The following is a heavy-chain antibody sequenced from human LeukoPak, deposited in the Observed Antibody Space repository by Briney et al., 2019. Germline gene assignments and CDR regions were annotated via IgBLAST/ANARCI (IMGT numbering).Heavy chain of an antibody. Sequence: SETLSLTCTVSGGSISSYYWSWIRQPPGKGLEWIGYIYYSGSTNYNPSLKSRVTISVDTSKNQFSLKLSSVTAADTAVYYCARVYQYSSIRYYFDYWGQGTLVTVSS. D-gene: IGHD6-13*01. CDR3: ARVYQYSSIRYYFDY. CDR2: IYYSGST. J-gene: IGHJ4*02. V-gene: IGHV4-59*01. CDR1: GGSISSYY.